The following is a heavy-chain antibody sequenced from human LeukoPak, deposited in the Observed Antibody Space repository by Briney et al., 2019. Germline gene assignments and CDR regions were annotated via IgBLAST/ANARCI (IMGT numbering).Heavy chain of an antibody. CDR3: ASEPSAATGGSY. V-gene: IGHV3-7*01. D-gene: IGHD1-1*01. J-gene: IGHJ4*02. CDR2: IEPDGSEK. Sequence: PGGSPRLSCAASGFTFNRNWMSSVRQAPGKGLEWVANIEPDGSEKNYVDSVRGRFTISRDNARNSLYLQINSPRAEDTAVYYCASEPSAATGGSYWGQRILVTVSS. CDR1: GFTFNRNW.